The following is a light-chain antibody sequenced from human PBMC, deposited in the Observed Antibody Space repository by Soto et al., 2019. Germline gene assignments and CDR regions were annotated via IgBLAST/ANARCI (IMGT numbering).Light chain of an antibody. CDR1: SSNIGAGYD. CDR2: GNS. J-gene: IGLJ2*01. CDR3: QSYDSRLSAPVV. V-gene: IGLV1-40*01. Sequence: QSVLTQSPSVSGAPGQRVTISCTGSSSNIGAGYDVHWYQQLPGTAPKLLIYGNSNRPSGVPDRFSGSKSGTSASLAITGLQAEDEADYYCQSYDSRLSAPVVFGGGTKLTVL.